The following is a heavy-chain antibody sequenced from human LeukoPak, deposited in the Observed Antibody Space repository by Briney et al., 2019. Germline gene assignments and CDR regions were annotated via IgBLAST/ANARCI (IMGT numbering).Heavy chain of an antibody. CDR2: IIPIFGTA. D-gene: IGHD3-3*01. CDR3: ARGNTIFGVVIWFDP. CDR1: GGTFSSYA. Sequence: ASVKVSCKASGGTFSSYAISWVRQAPGQGLEWMGGIIPIFGTANYAQKFQGRVTITTDESTSTAYMKLSSLRSEDTAVYYCARGNTIFGVVIWFDPWGQGTLVTVSS. J-gene: IGHJ5*02. V-gene: IGHV1-69*05.